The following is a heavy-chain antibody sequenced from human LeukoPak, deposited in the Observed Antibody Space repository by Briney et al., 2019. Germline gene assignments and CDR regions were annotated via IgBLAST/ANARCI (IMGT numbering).Heavy chain of an antibody. CDR3: ASRSGSWFDYYYYGMDV. J-gene: IGHJ6*02. Sequence: GGSLRLSCAASGFTFSSYWMSWVRQAPGKGLEWGANIKQDGSEKYYVDSVKGRFTISRDNAKNSLYLQMNSLRAEDTAVYYCASRSGSWFDYYYYGMDVWGQGTTVTVSS. CDR2: IKQDGSEK. V-gene: IGHV3-7*01. D-gene: IGHD6-13*01. CDR1: GFTFSSYW.